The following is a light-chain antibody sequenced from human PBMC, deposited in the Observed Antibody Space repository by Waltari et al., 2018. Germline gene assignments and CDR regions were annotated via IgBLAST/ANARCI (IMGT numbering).Light chain of an antibody. V-gene: IGKV3-20*01. CDR1: QSVTRNF. CDR2: AAS. CDR3: QQYGSSPYT. Sequence: DIVLTQSPGTLSLSPGERATLSCRASQSVTRNFLAWYQQKPGQAPRPLIFAASSRATGIPDRFSGSGSGTDFTLTITRLEPEDFAVYYCQQYGSSPYTFGQGTNLEIK. J-gene: IGKJ2*01.